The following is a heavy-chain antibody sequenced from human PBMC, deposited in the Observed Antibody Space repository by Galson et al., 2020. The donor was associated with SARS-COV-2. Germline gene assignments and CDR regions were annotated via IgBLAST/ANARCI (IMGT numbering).Heavy chain of an antibody. J-gene: IGHJ4*02. CDR1: GFIFENYA. Sequence: GGTLRLSCAASGFIFENYAMHWARQPPGRGLEWVSGLNWNSGSLGHSDSVQGRFIISRDNAKNSLYLQMNSLRVEDTAFYYIAKGYWQYLISPSEWWGQGTLVTISS. D-gene: IGHD3-3*01. V-gene: IGHV3-9*01. CDR3: AKGYWQYLISPSEW. CDR2: LNWNSGSL.